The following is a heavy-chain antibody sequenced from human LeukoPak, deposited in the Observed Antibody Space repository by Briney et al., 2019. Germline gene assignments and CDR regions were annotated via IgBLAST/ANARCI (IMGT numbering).Heavy chain of an antibody. D-gene: IGHD3-10*01. CDR2: IKSKTDGGTT. CDR1: GFTFSNAW. CDR3: AKRPSITMVRGVISWYFDL. V-gene: IGHV3-15*01. J-gene: IGHJ2*01. Sequence: GGSLRLSCAASGFTFSNAWMSWVRQAPGKGLEWVGRIKSKTDGGTTDYAAPVKGRFTISRDDSKNTLYLQMNSLKTEDTAVYYCAKRPSITMVRGVISWYFDLWGRGTLVTVSS.